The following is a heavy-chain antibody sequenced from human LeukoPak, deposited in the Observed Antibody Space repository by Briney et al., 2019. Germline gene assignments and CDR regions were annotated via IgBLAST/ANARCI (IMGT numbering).Heavy chain of an antibody. CDR3: ARQGIYSPDWFDP. CDR1: GGSINSSYY. J-gene: IGHJ5*02. V-gene: IGHV4-39*01. Sequence: ETLSLTCTVAGGSINSSYYWGWIRQPRGKGLEWIGSIYYSGSTYYNPSLKSRVTISVDTSKNQFSLKLSSVTAADTAVYYSARQGIYSPDWFDPWGQGTLVTVSS. D-gene: IGHD5-18*01. CDR2: IYYSGST.